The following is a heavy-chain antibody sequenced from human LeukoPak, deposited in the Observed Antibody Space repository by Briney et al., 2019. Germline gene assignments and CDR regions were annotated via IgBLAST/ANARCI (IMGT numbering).Heavy chain of an antibody. CDR2: FNPYNGNT. Sequence: ASVKVSCEASGYTFTTYGISWVRQAPGQGLECMGWFNPYNGNTNYAQKLQGRVTMTTDTSTSTAYMELRSLRSDDTAVYYCARELYGRFEYWGQGTLVTVSS. CDR3: ARELYGRFEY. V-gene: IGHV1-18*01. CDR1: GYTFTTYG. D-gene: IGHD2-2*02. J-gene: IGHJ4*02.